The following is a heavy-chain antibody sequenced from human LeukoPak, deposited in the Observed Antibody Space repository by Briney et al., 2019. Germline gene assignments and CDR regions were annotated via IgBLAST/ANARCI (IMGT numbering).Heavy chain of an antibody. CDR1: GFTFSYYW. CDR2: INSDGSST. J-gene: IGHJ4*02. D-gene: IGHD6-13*01. Sequence: GGSLRLSCAASGFTFSYYWMHWVRHAPGKGLVWVSRINSDGSSTNYADSVKGRFTISRDNGKNTLYLQMNSLRAEDTAVYYCARSRYSSSWVDYWGQGTLVTVSS. V-gene: IGHV3-74*01. CDR3: ARSRYSSSWVDY.